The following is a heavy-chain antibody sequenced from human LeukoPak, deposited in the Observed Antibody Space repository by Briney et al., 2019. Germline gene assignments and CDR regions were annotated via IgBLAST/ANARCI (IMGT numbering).Heavy chain of an antibody. J-gene: IGHJ4*02. CDR2: ISSGSSTI. D-gene: IGHD3-22*01. V-gene: IGHV3-48*02. Sequence: GGSLRLSCAASGLIFSSYSLNWVRQAPGKGLEWISYISSGSSTIHYADSVKGRFTISRDNANNSVYLQMDSLKDEDSAAYFCVIEAGGGYPVNWGQGTLVTVSS. CDR3: VIEAGGGYPVN. CDR1: GLIFSSYS.